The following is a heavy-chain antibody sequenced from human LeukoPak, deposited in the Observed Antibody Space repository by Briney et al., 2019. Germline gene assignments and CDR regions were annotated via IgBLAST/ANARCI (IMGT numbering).Heavy chain of an antibody. V-gene: IGHV4-59*01. CDR3: ARDSAYYDSSGYYSTLDAFDI. D-gene: IGHD3-22*01. Sequence: SETLSPTCTVSGGSISSYYWSWIRQPPGKGLEWIGYIYYSGSTNYNPSLKSRVTISVDTSKNQFSLKLSSVTAADTAVYYCARDSAYYDSSGYYSTLDAFDIWGQGTMVTVSS. CDR2: IYYSGST. J-gene: IGHJ3*02. CDR1: GGSISSYY.